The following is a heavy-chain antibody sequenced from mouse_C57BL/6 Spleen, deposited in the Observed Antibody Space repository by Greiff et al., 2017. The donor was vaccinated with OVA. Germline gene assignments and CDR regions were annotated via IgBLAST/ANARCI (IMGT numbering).Heavy chain of an antibody. CDR3: ARLTRDYAMDY. J-gene: IGHJ4*01. D-gene: IGHD4-1*01. CDR2: IYPRSGNT. CDR1: GYTFTSYG. Sequence: VKLQESGAELARPGASVKLSCKASGYTFTSYGISWVKQRTGQGLEWIGEIYPRSGNTYYNEKFKGKATLTADKSSSTAYMELRSLTSEDSAVYFCARLTRDYAMDYWGQGTSVTVSS. V-gene: IGHV1-81*01.